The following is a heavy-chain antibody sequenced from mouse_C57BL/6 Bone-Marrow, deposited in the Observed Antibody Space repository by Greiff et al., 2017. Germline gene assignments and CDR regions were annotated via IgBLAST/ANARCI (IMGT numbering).Heavy chain of an antibody. J-gene: IGHJ4*01. CDR1: GYTFTSYW. Sequence: VQLQQPGAELVKPGASVKLSCKASGYTFTSYWMHWVKQRPGQGLEWIGMIHPNSGSTNYNEKFKSKATLTVDKSSSTASMQLSSLPSEDSAVYYCARSKTGPIDYWGQGTSVTVSS. V-gene: IGHV1-64*01. CDR3: ARSKTGPIDY. CDR2: IHPNSGST. D-gene: IGHD4-1*01.